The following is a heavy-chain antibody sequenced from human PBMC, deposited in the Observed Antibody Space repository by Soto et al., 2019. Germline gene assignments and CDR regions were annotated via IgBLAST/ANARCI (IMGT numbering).Heavy chain of an antibody. J-gene: IGHJ4*02. CDR1: GGTFSSYT. V-gene: IGHV1-69*02. Sequence: SVKVSCKASGGTFSSYTISWVRQAPGQGLEWMGRIIPILGIANYAQKFQGRVTITADKSTSTAYMELSSLRSEDAAVYYCARGGGITTGNLDYWGQGTLVTVSS. D-gene: IGHD3-16*01. CDR2: IIPILGIA. CDR3: ARGGGITTGNLDY.